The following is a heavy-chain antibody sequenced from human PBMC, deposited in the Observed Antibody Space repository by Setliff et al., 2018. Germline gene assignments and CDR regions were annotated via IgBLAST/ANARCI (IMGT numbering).Heavy chain of an antibody. D-gene: IGHD1-1*01. Sequence: PSETLSLTCTVSGGSISSGVYYWAWIRQPPGKGLEWIGRIYYRGDTYYNASLNSRLTLSVDTSKNQVSLNLRSVTAADTAVYYCARTGTYRYFDYWGQGTQVTVSS. CDR3: ARTGTYRYFDY. V-gene: IGHV4-39*01. J-gene: IGHJ4*02. CDR1: GGSISSGVYY. CDR2: IYYRGDT.